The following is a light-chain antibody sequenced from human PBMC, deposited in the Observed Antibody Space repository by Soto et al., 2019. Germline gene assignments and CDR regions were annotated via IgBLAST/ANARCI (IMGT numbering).Light chain of an antibody. V-gene: IGKV3-20*01. Sequence: ESVLTQAPGTVSLSPGETATLSCRASQTIGRTYLAWYQQKPGQAPRLLIFGTSSMATGIPDRFSGSGSGTDFTLSISRLEPEDFAVYYCQQYASSPLLTFGGGTKVDIK. CDR1: QTIGRTY. J-gene: IGKJ4*01. CDR2: GTS. CDR3: QQYASSPLLT.